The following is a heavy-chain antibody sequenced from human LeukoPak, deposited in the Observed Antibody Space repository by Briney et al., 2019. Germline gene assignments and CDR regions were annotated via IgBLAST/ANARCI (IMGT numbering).Heavy chain of an antibody. CDR3: ARDIDPTGLVPAAMPGY. Sequence: GGSLRLFCAASGFTFSSYAMHWVRQAPGKGLEWVAVISYDGSNKYYADSVKGRFTISRDNSKNTLYLQMNSLRAEDTAVYYCARDIDPTGLVPAAMPGYWGQGTLVTVSS. V-gene: IGHV3-30*04. CDR2: ISYDGSNK. J-gene: IGHJ4*02. CDR1: GFTFSSYA. D-gene: IGHD2-2*01.